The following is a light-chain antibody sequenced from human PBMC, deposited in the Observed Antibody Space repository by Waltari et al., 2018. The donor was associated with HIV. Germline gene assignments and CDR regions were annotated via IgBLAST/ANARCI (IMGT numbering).Light chain of an antibody. V-gene: IGLV4-69*02. CDR2: LKRDGSH. CDR1: SGHTNYA. J-gene: IGLJ3*02. CDR3: QTWGTGIQV. Sequence: QLVLTQSPSASASLGASVKLTCTLSSGHTNYAIAWHQQHPEKGPRYLMTLKRDGSHSKGDGIPDRFSGSSSWAERYLIISSLQSEDEADYYCQTWGTGIQVFGGGTKVTVL.